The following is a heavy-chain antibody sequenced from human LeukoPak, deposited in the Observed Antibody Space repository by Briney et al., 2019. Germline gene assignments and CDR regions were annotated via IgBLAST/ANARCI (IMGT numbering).Heavy chain of an antibody. CDR2: IKSKTDGGTT. J-gene: IGHJ4*02. Sequence: SGGSLRLSCAASGFTFSNAWMSWVRQAPGKGLEWVGRIKSKTDGGTTDYAAPVKGRFTISRDDSKNTLYLQMNSLRAEDTAVYYCARDRVPDDYWGQGTLVTVSS. CDR3: ARDRVPDDY. CDR1: GFTFSNAW. V-gene: IGHV3-15*05. D-gene: IGHD1-1*01.